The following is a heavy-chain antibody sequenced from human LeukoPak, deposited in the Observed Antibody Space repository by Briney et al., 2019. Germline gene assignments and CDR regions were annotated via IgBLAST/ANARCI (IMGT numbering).Heavy chain of an antibody. CDR3: ARVGYSSSWYDNYYYYYMDV. D-gene: IGHD6-13*01. Sequence: SETLSLTCTVSGGSISSYYWSWIRQSAGKGLEWIGRIYTSGSTNYNPSLKSRVTMSVDTSKNQFSLKLSSVTAADTAVYYCARVGYSSSWYDNYYYYYMDVWGKGTTVTVSS. CDR2: IYTSGST. V-gene: IGHV4-4*07. J-gene: IGHJ6*03. CDR1: GGSISSYY.